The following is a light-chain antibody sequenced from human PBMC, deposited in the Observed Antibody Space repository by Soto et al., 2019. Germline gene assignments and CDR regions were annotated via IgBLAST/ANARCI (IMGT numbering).Light chain of an antibody. V-gene: IGKV1-5*01. Sequence: DIQMTQSPSTLSASVGDRVTITCRASQSISSWLAWYQQKPGKAPKLLIYDASSLESGVPSRFSGSGSGTKFTLTNSSLQPDDFATYYCQQYNSYSETFGQGTKVEIK. CDR3: QQYNSYSET. J-gene: IGKJ1*01. CDR2: DAS. CDR1: QSISSW.